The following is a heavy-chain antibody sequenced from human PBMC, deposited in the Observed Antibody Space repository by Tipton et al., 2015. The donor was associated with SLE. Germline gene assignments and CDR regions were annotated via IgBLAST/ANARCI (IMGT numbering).Heavy chain of an antibody. CDR1: GGSFSGYY. CDR3: ARGDLYSDYVWGTLRGAFDI. J-gene: IGHJ3*02. Sequence: TLSLTCAVYGGSFSGYYWSWIRQPPGKGLEWIGEINHRGSTNYNPSLKSGLTISVDTSKNQFSLRLSSATAADTALYYCARGDLYSDYVWGTLRGAFDIWGQGTVVTVSS. D-gene: IGHD3-16*01. CDR2: INHRGST. V-gene: IGHV4-34*01.